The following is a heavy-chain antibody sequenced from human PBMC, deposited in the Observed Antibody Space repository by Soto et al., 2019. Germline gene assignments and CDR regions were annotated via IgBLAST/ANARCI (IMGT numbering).Heavy chain of an antibody. CDR3: ASSGMVGIPAGGPGGY. V-gene: IGHV3-23*01. D-gene: IGHD6-13*01. Sequence: EGQLLESGGGLGQPGGSLRLSCAASGFIFSRFAMSWVRQPPGKGLEWVSSISGSGGGTYYADSVKGRFTISRDNSKNRRYLQMHSLRADDTAVYWCASSGMVGIPAGGPGGYWGQGTLVSVSS. CDR1: GFIFSRFA. CDR2: ISGSGGGT. J-gene: IGHJ4*02.